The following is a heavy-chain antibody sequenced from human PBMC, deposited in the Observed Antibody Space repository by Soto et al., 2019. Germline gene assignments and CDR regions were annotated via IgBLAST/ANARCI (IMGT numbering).Heavy chain of an antibody. CDR2: ISGSGGST. J-gene: IGHJ6*03. Sequence: EVQLLESGGGLVQPGGSLRLSCAASGFTFSSYAMSWVRQAPGKGLEWVSAISGSGGSTYYADSVKGRFTISRDNSKNTLYLQMNSLRAEDTAVYYCAKDPSSSWHPDYYYYMDVWGKGTTVTVSS. D-gene: IGHD6-13*01. CDR3: AKDPSSSWHPDYYYYMDV. CDR1: GFTFSSYA. V-gene: IGHV3-23*01.